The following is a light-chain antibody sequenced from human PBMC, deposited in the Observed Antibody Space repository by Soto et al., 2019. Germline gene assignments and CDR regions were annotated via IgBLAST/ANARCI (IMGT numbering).Light chain of an antibody. CDR3: QNGGSGSVV. V-gene: IGLV4-69*01. CDR2: LNRDGSH. Sequence: QLVLTQSPSASASLGASVTLTCTLSSGHSNCAIAWHQQQPEKGPRYLMKLNRDGSHSKGDGIPNRFSGSSAGAARYLTISRLQSEDEADYCWQNGGSGSVVFGGGTKLTVL. J-gene: IGLJ2*01. CDR1: SGHSNCA.